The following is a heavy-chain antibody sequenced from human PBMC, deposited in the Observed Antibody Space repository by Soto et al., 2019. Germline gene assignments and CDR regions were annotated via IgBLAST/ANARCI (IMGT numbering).Heavy chain of an antibody. V-gene: IGHV3-33*01. J-gene: IGHJ4*02. CDR1: GFTFSSYG. D-gene: IGHD2-2*01. CDR3: AREGYEGYYFDY. Sequence: QVQLVESGGGVVQPGRSLRLSCAGSGFTFSSYGMHWVRQAPGKGLEWVAVIWYDGSNKYYADSVKGRFTISRDNSKTTRYLQMNSLRAEDTAVYYCAREGYEGYYFDYWGQGTLVTVSS. CDR2: IWYDGSNK.